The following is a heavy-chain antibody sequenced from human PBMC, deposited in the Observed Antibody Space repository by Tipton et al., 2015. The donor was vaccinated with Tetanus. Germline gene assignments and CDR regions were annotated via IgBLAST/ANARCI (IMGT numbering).Heavy chain of an antibody. D-gene: IGHD4-17*01. CDR3: ARGLLKSGDYRACDI. CDR1: GGSISSGGFS. CDR2: IYDSGRS. J-gene: IGHJ3*02. V-gene: IGHV4-30-2*01. Sequence: LRLSCAVSGGSISSGGFSWHWIRQPPGKALEWIGHIYDSGRSYSNPSLKSRVTISVDRSKNHFSLILSSVTAADTAMYYCARGLLKSGDYRACDIWGQGTMVTVSS.